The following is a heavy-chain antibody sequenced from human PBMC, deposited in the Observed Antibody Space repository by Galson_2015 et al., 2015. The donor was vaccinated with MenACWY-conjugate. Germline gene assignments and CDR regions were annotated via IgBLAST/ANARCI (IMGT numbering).Heavy chain of an antibody. CDR3: AKDGGSSDWYYWYLDL. J-gene: IGHJ2*01. CDR2: ISHDGSNK. V-gene: IGHV3-30*18. Sequence: SLRLSCAASAFTFSSYGIHWVRQAPGKGLEWVAGISHDGSNKYYADSVKGRFTISRDNSKNTLYLRMNSLRAEDTAMYYCAKDGGSSDWYYWYLDLWGRGTLVSVSS. CDR1: AFTFSSYG. D-gene: IGHD6-19*01.